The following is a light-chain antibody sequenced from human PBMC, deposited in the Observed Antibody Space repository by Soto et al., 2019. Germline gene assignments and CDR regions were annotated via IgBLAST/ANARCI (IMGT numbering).Light chain of an antibody. J-gene: IGKJ5*01. CDR1: QSVGGN. CDR2: GAS. Sequence: SVLTKKTGNMSLSPGDRAKLSCMACQSVGGNVAWYQHIPGQPPKLLIFGASSRATGIADKFCGSGSGTDFTLTFSRLEPEDFALYYCPHSGAPPIPFAQGTLLEV. CDR3: PHSGAPPIP. V-gene: IGKV3-20*01.